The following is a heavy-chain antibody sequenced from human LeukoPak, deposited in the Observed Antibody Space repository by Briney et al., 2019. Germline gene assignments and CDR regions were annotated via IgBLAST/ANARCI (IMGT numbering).Heavy chain of an antibody. CDR2: ISPNTGGT. Sequence: GASVKVSCKASGYTFTGYYIHWVRQDPGRGLEWLGWISPNTGGTHYAQNFQDRVTVTRDTSISTAYMDLSRLRSDDTAVYYCARDRGYSGYDVWGQGTLVTVSS. CDR3: ARDRGYSGYDV. D-gene: IGHD5-12*01. J-gene: IGHJ4*02. CDR1: GYTFTGYY. V-gene: IGHV1-2*02.